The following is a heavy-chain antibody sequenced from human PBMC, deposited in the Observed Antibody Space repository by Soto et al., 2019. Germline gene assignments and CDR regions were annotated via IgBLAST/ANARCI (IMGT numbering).Heavy chain of an antibody. CDR1: GFSFSDYW. Sequence: VVSLRLSCVASGFSFSDYWMSWVRQAPGKGPEWVANIKFDGSVKQYVDSVRGQFSISRDNFRNSLFLQMNSLRAGDTAIYYCVKDGGYCSSAHCYSPRNHYFDSWGQGTLVTVSS. J-gene: IGHJ4*02. D-gene: IGHD2-21*02. CDR2: IKFDGSVK. V-gene: IGHV3-7*03. CDR3: VKDGGYCSSAHCYSPRNHYFDS.